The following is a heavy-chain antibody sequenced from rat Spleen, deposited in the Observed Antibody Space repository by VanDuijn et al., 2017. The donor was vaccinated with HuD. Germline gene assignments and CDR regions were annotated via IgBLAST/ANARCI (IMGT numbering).Heavy chain of an antibody. Sequence: EVQLVESGGGLVQPGRSLKLSCAASGFTFSNFDMAWVRQAPTKGLEWVASIRPGGSNTYYRDSVKGRFTISRDDAKSTLYLQMDSLRSEDTATYYCATQGITAPHFDYWGQGVMVTVSS. J-gene: IGHJ2*01. CDR3: ATQGITAPHFDY. CDR1: GFTFSNFD. CDR2: IRPGGSNT. V-gene: IGHV5-25*01. D-gene: IGHD1-4*01.